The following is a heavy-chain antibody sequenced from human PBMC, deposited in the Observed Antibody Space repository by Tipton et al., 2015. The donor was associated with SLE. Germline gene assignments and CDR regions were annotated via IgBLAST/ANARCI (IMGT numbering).Heavy chain of an antibody. CDR2: IYYIGST. Sequence: TLSLTCAVSGYSISSGYSWGGIGPPPGKGLGWVGFIYYIGSTNYNPSLKSRVTISVDTSKNQFSLKLSSVTAADTAVYYCARTYYDFWSGYPDEGAFDIWGQGTMVTVSS. CDR3: ARTYYDFWSGYPDEGAFDI. J-gene: IGHJ3*02. V-gene: IGHV4-38-2*01. CDR1: GYSISSGYS. D-gene: IGHD3-3*01.